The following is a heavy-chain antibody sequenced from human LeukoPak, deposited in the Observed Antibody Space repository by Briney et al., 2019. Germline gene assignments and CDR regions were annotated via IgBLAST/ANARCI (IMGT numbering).Heavy chain of an antibody. Sequence: KPGGSLRLSCAASGFTFSRYAMHWVRQAPGKGLEWVSSIASSGNYMYYADSLKGRFTISRDNAKNSLFLQMHSLRAEDTAVYYCTRDEAEWLRYFDLWGQGTLITVSS. J-gene: IGHJ4*02. CDR3: TRDEAEWLRYFDL. D-gene: IGHD5-12*01. CDR1: GFTFSRYA. CDR2: IASSGNYM. V-gene: IGHV3-21*01.